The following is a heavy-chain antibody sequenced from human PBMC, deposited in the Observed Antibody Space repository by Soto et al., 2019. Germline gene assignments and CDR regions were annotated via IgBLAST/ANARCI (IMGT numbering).Heavy chain of an antibody. J-gene: IGHJ6*02. CDR3: AGGNSYGYYYYGMDV. CDR1: GGSISSGDYY. D-gene: IGHD5-18*01. Sequence: QVQLQESGPGLVKPSQTLSLTCTVSGGSISSGDYYWSWIRQPPGKGLEWIGYIYYSGSTYYNPSLKSRVTISVDTSKNQFSLKLSSVTAADTAVYYCAGGNSYGYYYYGMDVWGQGNTVTVSS. CDR2: IYYSGST. V-gene: IGHV4-30-4*01.